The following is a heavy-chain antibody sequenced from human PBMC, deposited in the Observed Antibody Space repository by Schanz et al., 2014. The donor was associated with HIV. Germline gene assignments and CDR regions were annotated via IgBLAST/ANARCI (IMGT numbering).Heavy chain of an antibody. CDR3: ARGRYSGSYYNY. J-gene: IGHJ4*02. Sequence: QLQLVQSGAEVKKPGASVKVSCKASGYTFTIYDINWVRQTTGQGLEWMGWINPNSGDTDYAQKFQGRVTITADESTSTAYMELSSLRSEDTAVYYCARGRYSGSYYNYWGQGTLVTVSS. CDR2: INPNSGDT. CDR1: GYTFTIYD. D-gene: IGHD1-26*01. V-gene: IGHV1-8*01.